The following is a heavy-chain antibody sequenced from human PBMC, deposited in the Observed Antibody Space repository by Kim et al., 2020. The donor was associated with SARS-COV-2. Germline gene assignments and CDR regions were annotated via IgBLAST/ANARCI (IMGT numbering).Heavy chain of an antibody. D-gene: IGHD3-10*01. V-gene: IGHV6-1*01. CDR3: TRGVGRVFAF. CDR2: TYYRSKWYN. J-gene: IGHJ4*02. Sequence: SQTLSLTCAISGDSVSSNGAAWNWIRQSPSRGLEWLGKTYYRSKWYNDYAVSVKSRISINPDTSKNQFSLQLNSVTPDDTAVYYCTRGVGRVFAFWGQGTLVTVSS. CDR1: GDSVSSNGAA.